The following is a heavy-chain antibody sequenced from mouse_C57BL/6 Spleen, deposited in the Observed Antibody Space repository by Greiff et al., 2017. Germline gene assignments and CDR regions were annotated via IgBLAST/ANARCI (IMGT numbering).Heavy chain of an antibody. CDR3: ARWGYYDYDDAMDY. V-gene: IGHV5-16*01. CDR1: GFTFSDYY. CDR2: INYDGSST. J-gene: IGHJ4*01. Sequence: EVKVVESEGGLVQPGSSMKLSCTASGFTFSDYYMAWVRQVPEKGLEWVANINYDGSSTYYLDSLKSRFIISRDNAKNILYLQMSSLKSEDTATYYCARWGYYDYDDAMDYWGQGTSVTVSS. D-gene: IGHD2-4*01.